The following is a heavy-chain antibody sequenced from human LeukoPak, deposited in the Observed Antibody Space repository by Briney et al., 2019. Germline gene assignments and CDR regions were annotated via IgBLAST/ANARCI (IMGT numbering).Heavy chain of an antibody. CDR3: ASPRTPTDAWAFDI. D-gene: IGHD2-15*01. J-gene: IGHJ3*02. CDR1: GFTVSSNY. CDR2: IYSGGST. Sequence: GGSLRLSCAASGFTVSSNYMSWVRQAPGKGLEWVSVIYSGGSTYYADSVKGRFTISRDNSKNTLYLQMNSLRAEDTAVYYCASPRTPTDAWAFDIWGQGTMVTASS. V-gene: IGHV3-53*01.